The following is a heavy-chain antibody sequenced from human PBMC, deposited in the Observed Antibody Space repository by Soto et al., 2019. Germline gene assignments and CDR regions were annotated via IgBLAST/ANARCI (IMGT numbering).Heavy chain of an antibody. J-gene: IGHJ6*02. V-gene: IGHV1-2*04. D-gene: IGHD2-8*02. CDR1: GYTFTDFY. CDR3: AATGGNYFGLDV. Sequence: ASVKVSCKASGYTFTDFYMHWVRQAPGQGLEWMGWINPNSGGTNYAQKFQGWVTMTRDTSFSTAYMELSRLRSEDTGVYFCAATGGNYFGLDVWGQGTTVTVSS. CDR2: INPNSGGT.